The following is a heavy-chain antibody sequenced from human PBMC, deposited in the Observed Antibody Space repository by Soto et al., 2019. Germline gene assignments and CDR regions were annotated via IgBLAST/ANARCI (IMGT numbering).Heavy chain of an antibody. Sequence: SETLSLTCAVSGGSISSGGYSWSWIRQPPGKGLEWIGYIYHSGSTYYNTSLKSRVTISVDRSKNQFSLKLNSVTAADTAVYRCARELAFWGQGTLVTVSA. CDR1: GGSISSGGYS. D-gene: IGHD6-13*01. CDR2: IYHSGST. J-gene: IGHJ4*02. V-gene: IGHV4-30-2*01. CDR3: ARELAF.